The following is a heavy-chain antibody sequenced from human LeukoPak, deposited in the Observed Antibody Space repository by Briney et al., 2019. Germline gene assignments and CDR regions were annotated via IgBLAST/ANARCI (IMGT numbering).Heavy chain of an antibody. Sequence: KPGGSLRLSCAASGFTFSDYYMSWIRQAPGKGLEWVSYISSSGSTIYYADSVKGRFTISRDNAKNSLYLQMNSLRAEDTAVYYCARVSRVGATALSYYYYYYYMDVWGKGTTVTISS. J-gene: IGHJ6*03. D-gene: IGHD1-26*01. CDR2: ISSSGSTI. CDR3: ARVSRVGATALSYYYYYYYMDV. CDR1: GFTFSDYY. V-gene: IGHV3-11*01.